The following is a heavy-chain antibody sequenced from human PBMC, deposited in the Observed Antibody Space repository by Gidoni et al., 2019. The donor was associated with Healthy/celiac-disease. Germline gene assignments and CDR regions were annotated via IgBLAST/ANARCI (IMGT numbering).Heavy chain of an antibody. V-gene: IGHV3-49*03. D-gene: IGHD2-15*01. Sequence: EVQLVESGGGLVQPGRCLRLTCTASGFPFGHYARSWFRQAPGKGLEWVGFIRSKAYVGTTEYAASVKGRFTISRDASKSIAYLQMNSLKTEDTAVYDCTREGDCSGGSCYTENYYYGMDVWGQGTTVTVSS. CDR2: IRSKAYVGTT. CDR3: TREGDCSGGSCYTENYYYGMDV. CDR1: GFPFGHYA. J-gene: IGHJ6*02.